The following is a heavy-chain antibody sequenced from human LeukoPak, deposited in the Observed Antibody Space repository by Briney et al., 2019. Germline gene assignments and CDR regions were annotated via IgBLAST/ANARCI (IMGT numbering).Heavy chain of an antibody. Sequence: GGSLRLSCAGSGFTFINYNMNWVRQAPGRGPEWVSFSSPAGSDIYYADSVRGRFTISRDNAKNSLYLQMVSPRAEDTAVYYCARLRGYSYGYGDYWGQGTLVTVSS. D-gene: IGHD5-18*01. CDR1: GFTFINYN. V-gene: IGHV3-21*05. CDR2: SSPAGSDI. CDR3: ARLRGYSYGYGDY. J-gene: IGHJ4*02.